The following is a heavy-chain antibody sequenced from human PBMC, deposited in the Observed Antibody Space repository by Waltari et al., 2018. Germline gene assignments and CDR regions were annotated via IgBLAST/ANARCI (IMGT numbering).Heavy chain of an antibody. CDR3: AREQGFGVTYDY. D-gene: IGHD3-10*01. J-gene: IGHJ4*02. V-gene: IGHV3-66*02. CDR2: IYSGGST. CDR1: GFTVSSNY. Sequence: EVQLVESGGGLVQPGGSLRLSCAASGFTVSSNYMSWVRQAPGKGLEWVSVIYSGGSTYYAESVKGRLTISRDNSKNTLYLQMNSLGAEETAVYYCAREQGFGVTYDYWGQGTLVTVSS.